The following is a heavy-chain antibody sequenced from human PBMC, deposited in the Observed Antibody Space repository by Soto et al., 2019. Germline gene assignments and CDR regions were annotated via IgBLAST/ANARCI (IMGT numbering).Heavy chain of an antibody. D-gene: IGHD3-3*01. CDR2: IYYSGST. J-gene: IGHJ5*02. Sequence: QVQLQESGPGLVKPSQTLSLTCTVSGGSISSGDYYWSWIRQPPGKGLEWIGYIYYSGSTYYNPSLKSXXTXSEXTSKNQFSLKLSSVTAADTAVYYCARGYEPGWFDPWGQGTLVTVSS. CDR3: ARGYEPGWFDP. CDR1: GGSISSGDYY. V-gene: IGHV4-30-4*01.